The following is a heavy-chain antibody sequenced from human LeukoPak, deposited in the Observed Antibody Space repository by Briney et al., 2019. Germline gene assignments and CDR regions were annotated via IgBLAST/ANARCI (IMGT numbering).Heavy chain of an antibody. D-gene: IGHD6-19*01. CDR1: GFIFNNYA. CDR2: ISWNSGSI. V-gene: IGHV3-9*01. Sequence: GGSLRLSCAGSGFIFNNYAMHWVRQPPGKGLEWVSGISWNSGSIDYADSVKGRFTISRDNAKNSLYLQMNSLRVGDTAFYYCAKDNRRHYTSGPNPDSLHWGQGALVTVSS. CDR3: AKDNRRHYTSGPNPDSLH. J-gene: IGHJ4*02.